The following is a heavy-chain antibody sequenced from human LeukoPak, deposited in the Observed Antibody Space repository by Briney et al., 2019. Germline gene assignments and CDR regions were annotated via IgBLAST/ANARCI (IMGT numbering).Heavy chain of an antibody. D-gene: IGHD3-22*01. Sequence: SETLSLTCVVYGGSFSGYYWSWIRQPPGKGLEWIGEINNSGSTNYNPSLKSRVTISVDTSKNQFSLKLSSVTAADTAVYYCARVRYFDSSGYYYDFDYWGQGTLVTVSS. CDR1: GGSFSGYY. CDR3: ARVRYFDSSGYYYDFDY. V-gene: IGHV4-34*01. CDR2: INNSGST. J-gene: IGHJ4*02.